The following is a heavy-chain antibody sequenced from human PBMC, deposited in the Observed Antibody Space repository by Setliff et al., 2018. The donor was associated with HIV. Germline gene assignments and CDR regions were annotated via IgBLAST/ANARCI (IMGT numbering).Heavy chain of an antibody. V-gene: IGHV7-4-1*01. D-gene: IGHD3-3*01. CDR3: TRDHTPPPNYDFWSGQIDLRNIFYYMDV. Sequence: GASVKVSCKASGYSLTSYSINWVRQAPGQGLEWMGYINTNTGNPTYAQGFTGRFVFSVDTPVSTAYLQIFSLKAEGTAVYYCTRDHTPPPNYDFWSGQIDLRNIFYYMDVWGTGSPVTVSS. CDR1: GYSLTSYS. J-gene: IGHJ6*03. CDR2: INTNTGNP.